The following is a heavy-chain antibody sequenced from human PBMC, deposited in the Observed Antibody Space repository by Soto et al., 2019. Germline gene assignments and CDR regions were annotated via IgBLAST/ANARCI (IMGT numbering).Heavy chain of an antibody. D-gene: IGHD6-19*01. V-gene: IGHV4-4*07. CDR3: ARGVAETDFYPWDNWFGH. CDR1: GGSISSLY. Sequence: SETLSLTCNVSGGSISSLYWTWIRQPAGGRLEWIGRVYDSGSSNYNPSLKTRITMSLHRSRSQFSLSLYSVTAAGTAVYYSARGVAETDFYPWDNWFGHCGQRILVTVSS. J-gene: IGHJ5*02. CDR2: VYDSGSS.